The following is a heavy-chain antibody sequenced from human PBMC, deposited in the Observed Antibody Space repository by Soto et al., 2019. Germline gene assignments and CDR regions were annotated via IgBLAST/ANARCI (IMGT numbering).Heavy chain of an antibody. Sequence: EAQLLESGGALVQPGGSLRLSCAASGFTFSIYGMTWVRQAPGKGLEWVSAISGSGGSTYYADSVKGRFTISRDNSNNTLYLQMNSLRVEDTAVYYCAKRDQQCWGQGTLVTVAS. CDR1: GFTFSIYG. D-gene: IGHD6-19*01. CDR2: ISGSGGST. V-gene: IGHV3-23*01. J-gene: IGHJ4*02. CDR3: AKRDQQC.